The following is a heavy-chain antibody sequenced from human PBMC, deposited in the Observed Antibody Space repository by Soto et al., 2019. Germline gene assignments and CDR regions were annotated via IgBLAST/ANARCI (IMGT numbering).Heavy chain of an antibody. D-gene: IGHD6-13*01. CDR3: ARFDSALPVVPVLVQDV. V-gene: IGHV3-74*01. J-gene: IGHJ4*02. CDR2: ISPDGSDT. CDR1: GFTFSTSW. Sequence: EVQLVESGGALVQPGGPLRLSCAASGFTFSTSWMNWARQAPGKGLVWVSRISPDGSDTSYADSVKGRFTISRDNAKNTLYLQMNSLRAEDTAVYYCARFDSALPVVPVLVQDVWGRGTLVTVSS.